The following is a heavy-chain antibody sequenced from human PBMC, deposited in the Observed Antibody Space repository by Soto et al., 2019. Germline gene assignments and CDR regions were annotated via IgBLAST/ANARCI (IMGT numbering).Heavy chain of an antibody. Sequence: PSETLSLTCTVSGGSISSYYWSWIRQPAGKGLEWIGRIYTSGSTNYNPSLKSRVTMSVDTSKNQFSLKLSSVTAADTAVYYCARDLLRTVVPAAMGWFDPWGQGTQVTVSS. CDR1: GGSISSYY. J-gene: IGHJ5*02. D-gene: IGHD2-2*01. CDR3: ARDLLRTVVPAAMGWFDP. V-gene: IGHV4-4*07. CDR2: IYTSGST.